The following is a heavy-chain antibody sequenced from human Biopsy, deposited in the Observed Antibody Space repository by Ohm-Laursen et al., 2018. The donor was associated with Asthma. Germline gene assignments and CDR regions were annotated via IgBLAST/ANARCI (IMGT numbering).Heavy chain of an antibody. V-gene: IGHV3-7*03. Sequence: SLRLSCAAPGFTFGDYWMSWVRQVPGRGLEWVANIKHDGSENNHVDSLKGRFTISRDNSRDTLYLQMRSLRADDTAVYYCVKDTVEDRGGYYTFDVWGQGTKVTVSS. J-gene: IGHJ3*01. CDR1: GFTFGDYW. CDR3: VKDTVEDRGGYYTFDV. CDR2: IKHDGSEN. D-gene: IGHD3-22*01.